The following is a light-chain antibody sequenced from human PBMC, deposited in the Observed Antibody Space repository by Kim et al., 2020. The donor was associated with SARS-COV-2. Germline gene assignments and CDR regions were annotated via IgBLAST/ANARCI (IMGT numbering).Light chain of an antibody. J-gene: IGKJ1*01. Sequence: LSPGERATLSCRASQTVSRYLAWYQQKPGQAPRLLIYDASNRATGIPARFSGSGYGTDFILTISSLDPEDFAVYYCQQRSDWPPTFGQGTRVDIK. CDR1: QTVSRY. V-gene: IGKV3-11*01. CDR3: QQRSDWPPT. CDR2: DAS.